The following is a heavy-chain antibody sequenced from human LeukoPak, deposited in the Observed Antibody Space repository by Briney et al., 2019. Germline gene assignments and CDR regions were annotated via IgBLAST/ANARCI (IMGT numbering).Heavy chain of an antibody. CDR3: AREWGSNGETNWFDP. Sequence: ASVKVSCKASGYTITHYGISWVRQAPGQGLEWTGWISAYNDNTNYAQKFQGRVTMTTDTSTSTAYMELRSLRSDDTAVYYCAREWGSNGETNWFDPWGQGTLVTVSS. V-gene: IGHV1-18*01. J-gene: IGHJ5*02. D-gene: IGHD3-10*01. CDR1: GYTITHYG. CDR2: ISAYNDNT.